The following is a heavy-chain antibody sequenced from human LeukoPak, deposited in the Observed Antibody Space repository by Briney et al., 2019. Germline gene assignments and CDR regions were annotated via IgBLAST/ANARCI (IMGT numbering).Heavy chain of an antibody. Sequence: PGGSLRLSCAPSGVTFSDYYMSWIRPAPGKGLEWVSYISSSGSTIYYADSVKGRFTISRDNAKNSLYLQMNSLRAEDTAVYYRAKDLDKADYWGQGTLVTVSS. CDR2: ISSSGSTI. CDR1: GVTFSDYY. V-gene: IGHV3-11*01. J-gene: IGHJ4*02. CDR3: AKDLDKADY. D-gene: IGHD3-22*01.